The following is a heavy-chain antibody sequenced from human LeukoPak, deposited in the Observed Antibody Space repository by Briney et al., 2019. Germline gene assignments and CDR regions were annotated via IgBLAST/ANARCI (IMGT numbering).Heavy chain of an antibody. CDR1: GYTFTSYD. CDR2: MNPNSGNT. Sequence: ASVKVSCKASGYTFTSYDINWVRQATGQGLEWMGRMNPNSGNTGYAPQFQGKVPNHRNPSISTAYMGLRSLRSEETAVYYWGRGETSPHGNFQPWGQGTLVTVSS. J-gene: IGHJ1*01. V-gene: IGHV1-8*01. CDR3: GRGETSPHGNFQP. D-gene: IGHD1-1*01.